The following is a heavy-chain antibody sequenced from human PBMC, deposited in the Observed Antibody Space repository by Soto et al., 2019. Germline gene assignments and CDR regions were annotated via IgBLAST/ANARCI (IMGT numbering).Heavy chain of an antibody. D-gene: IGHD2-15*01. CDR3: VRTSLVVAAATREDY. CDR1: GFTFSSYW. CDR2: INSDGSST. Sequence: EVQLVESGGGLVQPGGSLRLSCAASGFTFSSYWMHWVRQAPGKGLVWVSGINSDGSSTSYAESVKGPFTISRDNAKNTLYLQMNSLRAEDTAVYYCVRTSLVVAAATREDYWGQGTLVTVSS. V-gene: IGHV3-74*01. J-gene: IGHJ4*02.